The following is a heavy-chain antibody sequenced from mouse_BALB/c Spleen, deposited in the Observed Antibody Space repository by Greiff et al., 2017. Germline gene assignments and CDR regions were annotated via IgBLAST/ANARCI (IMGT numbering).Heavy chain of an antibody. CDR1: GFTFSSFG. J-gene: IGHJ2*01. CDR2: ISSGSSTI. D-gene: IGHD4-1*01. CDR3: ARDWDPYYFDY. V-gene: IGHV5-17*02. Sequence: DVKLVESGGGLVQPGGSRKLSCAASGFTFSSFGMHWVRQAPEKGLEWVAYISSGSSTIYYADTVKGRFTISRDNPKNTLFLQMTSLRSEDTAMYYCARDWDPYYFDYWGQGTTLTVSS.